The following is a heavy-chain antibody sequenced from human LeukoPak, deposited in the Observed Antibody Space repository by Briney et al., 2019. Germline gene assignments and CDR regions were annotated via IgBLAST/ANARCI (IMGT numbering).Heavy chain of an antibody. CDR2: MNPNSGNT. CDR3: ARAVSGYYHFDY. Sequence: ASVKVSCKASGYTFTSYDINWVRQATGQGLEWMGWMNPNSGNTGYAQNFQGRVTITRNTSISTAYMELSSLRSEDTAVYYCARAVSGYYHFDYWGQGTLVTVSS. V-gene: IGHV1-8*03. D-gene: IGHD3-3*01. CDR1: GYTFTSYD. J-gene: IGHJ4*02.